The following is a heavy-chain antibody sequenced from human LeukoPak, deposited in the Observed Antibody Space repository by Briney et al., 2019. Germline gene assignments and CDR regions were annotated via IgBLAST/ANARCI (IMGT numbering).Heavy chain of an antibody. CDR3: ARAGKRGNCSSTSCCYDY. V-gene: IGHV1-69*04. CDR1: GGTFSSYA. CDR2: IIPILGIA. J-gene: IGHJ4*02. D-gene: IGHD2-2*01. Sequence: ASVKVSCKASGGTFSSYAISWVRQAPGQGLEWMGRIIPILGIANYAQKFQGRVTITADKSTSTAYMELSSLRSEDTAVYYCARAGKRGNCSSTSCCYDYWGQGTLVTVSS.